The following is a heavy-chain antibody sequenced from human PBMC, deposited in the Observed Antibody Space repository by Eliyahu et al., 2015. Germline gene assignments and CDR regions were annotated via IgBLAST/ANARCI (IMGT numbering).Heavy chain of an antibody. J-gene: IGHJ4*02. D-gene: IGHD6-13*01. CDR2: IIPILGIA. Sequence: QVQLVQSGAEVXKPGSSVKVXCKASXGTFXSYAISWVRQAPGQGXEXMGRIIPILGIANYAQKFQGRVTITADKSTSTAYMELSSLRSEDTAVYYCAYRGGSSTTVDYWGQGTLVTVSS. CDR3: AYRGGSSTTVDY. V-gene: IGHV1-69*04. CDR1: XGTFXSYA.